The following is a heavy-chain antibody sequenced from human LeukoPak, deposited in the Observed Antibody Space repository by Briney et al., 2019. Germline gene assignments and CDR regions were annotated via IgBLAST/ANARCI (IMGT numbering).Heavy chain of an antibody. CDR1: EFTFSSYA. D-gene: IGHD3-10*01. J-gene: IGHJ1*01. CDR2: IYSGGTT. CDR3: ARDTDYYGSGRHGYFDH. V-gene: IGHV3-66*01. Sequence: GGSLRLSCAASEFTFSSYAMQWVRQAPGKGLEWVSLIYSGGTTYSADSVKGRFTISRDNSKNTLHLQMNSLRAEDTAVYYCARDTDYYGSGRHGYFDHWGQGTLVTVSS.